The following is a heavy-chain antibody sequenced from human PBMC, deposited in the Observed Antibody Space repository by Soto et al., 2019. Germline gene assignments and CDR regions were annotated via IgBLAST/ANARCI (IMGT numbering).Heavy chain of an antibody. CDR2: ISAYNGNT. Sequence: GASVKVSCKASGYTFTSYGISWVRQAPGQGLEWMGWISAYNGNTNYAQKLQGRVTMTTDTSTSTAYMELRSLRSDDTAVYYCARVVAAAGQPNHYYYYGMDVWGQGTTVTVSS. J-gene: IGHJ6*02. D-gene: IGHD6-13*01. CDR1: GYTFTSYG. V-gene: IGHV1-18*01. CDR3: ARVVAAAGQPNHYYYYGMDV.